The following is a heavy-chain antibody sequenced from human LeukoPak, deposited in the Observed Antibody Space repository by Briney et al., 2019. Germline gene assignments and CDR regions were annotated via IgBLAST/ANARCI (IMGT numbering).Heavy chain of an antibody. J-gene: IGHJ5*02. V-gene: IGHV4-30-2*01. D-gene: IGHD2-2*01. Sequence: SETLSLTCAVSGGSISSGGYSWSWIRQPPGKGLEWIGYIYHSGSTYYNPSLKSRVTISVDKSMNQFSLKLNSVTAADTAVYYCARDLGSSAGSSWGQGTLITVSS. CDR3: ARDLGSSAGSS. CDR2: IYHSGST. CDR1: GGSISSGGYS.